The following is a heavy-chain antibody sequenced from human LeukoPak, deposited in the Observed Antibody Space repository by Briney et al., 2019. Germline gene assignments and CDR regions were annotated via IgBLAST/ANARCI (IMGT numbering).Heavy chain of an antibody. CDR3: SYWGDTWGLDF. J-gene: IGHJ4*02. CDR2: IKDDGSEK. Sequence: GGSLRLSCAASGLNFRKSWMTWVRQAPGRGLEWVANIKDDGSEKYYVDSVKGRFTISRDNAKNSLYLQMNSLGAEDTAVYYCSYWGDTWGLDFWGQGILVSVSS. CDR1: GLNFRKSW. V-gene: IGHV3-7*01. D-gene: IGHD7-27*01.